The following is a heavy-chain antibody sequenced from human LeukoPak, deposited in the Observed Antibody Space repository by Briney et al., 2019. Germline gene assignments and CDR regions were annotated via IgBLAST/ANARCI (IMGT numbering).Heavy chain of an antibody. CDR2: INQDGSEK. CDR1: GFTFSNYW. CDR3: ARDLAGKGH. D-gene: IGHD4-23*01. V-gene: IGHV3-7*03. J-gene: IGHJ4*02. Sequence: GESLRLSCAGSGFTFSNYWMGWVRQAPGKGLEWVANINQDGSEKYYVDSVRGRFTISRDNAKNSLYLQMNSLRVEDTAIYYCARDLAGKGHWGQGTQVPVSS.